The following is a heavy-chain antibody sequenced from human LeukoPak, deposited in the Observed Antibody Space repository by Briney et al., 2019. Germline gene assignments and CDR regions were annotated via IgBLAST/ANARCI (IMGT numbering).Heavy chain of an antibody. CDR2: IRYDGSNK. CDR3: ARSGYNYGSHYFDY. V-gene: IGHV3-30*02. CDR1: GFTFSSYS. D-gene: IGHD5-18*01. J-gene: IGHJ4*02. Sequence: PGGSLRLSCAASGFTFSSYSMNWVRQAPGKGLEWVAFIRYDGSNKYYADSVKGRFTISRDNSRNTLYLQMNNLRAEDTAVYYCARSGYNYGSHYFDYWGQGTLVTVSS.